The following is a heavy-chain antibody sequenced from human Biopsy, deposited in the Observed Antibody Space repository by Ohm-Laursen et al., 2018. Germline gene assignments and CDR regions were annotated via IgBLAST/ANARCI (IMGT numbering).Heavy chain of an antibody. Sequence: SETLSLTCTVSGGSISDYFWSWIRQAPGRGLEWVGYISYSGSTSNNPSLKSRITISVDTSKNQISLKVTSVTAADTAVYYCAKHGSGWTGDDALHIWGQGTMVTVSS. J-gene: IGHJ3*02. D-gene: IGHD6-19*01. CDR3: AKHGSGWTGDDALHI. CDR2: ISYSGST. V-gene: IGHV4-59*08. CDR1: GGSISDYF.